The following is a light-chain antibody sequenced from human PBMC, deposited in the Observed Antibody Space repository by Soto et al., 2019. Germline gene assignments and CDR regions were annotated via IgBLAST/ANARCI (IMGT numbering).Light chain of an antibody. CDR3: SSFTSSSTFYV. CDR2: EVS. V-gene: IGLV2-14*01. CDR1: SSDIGSYRY. Sequence: QSVLTQPASVSGSPGQSITISCTGTSSDIGSYRYVSWYQQHPGKAPKLMIYEVSDRPSGVSNRFSGSKSGNTASLTISGLQAEDEADYYCSSFTSSSTFYVFGTGTKLTVL. J-gene: IGLJ1*01.